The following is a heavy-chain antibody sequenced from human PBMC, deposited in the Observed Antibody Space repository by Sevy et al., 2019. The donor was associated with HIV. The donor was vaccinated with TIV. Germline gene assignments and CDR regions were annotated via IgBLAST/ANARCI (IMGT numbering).Heavy chain of an antibody. V-gene: IGHV3-33*01. J-gene: IGHJ4*02. CDR1: GFSFSSYG. CDR2: IWFDGSNS. D-gene: IGHD6-19*01. CDR3: VRAIQSDGSF. Sequence: GGSLRLSCAASGFSFSSYGMHWVRQAPGKGLEWVALIWFDGSNSYYADSVKGRFTISRDNARNLVYLQMNSLRVEDTALYYCVRAIQSDGSFWGQGALVTVSS.